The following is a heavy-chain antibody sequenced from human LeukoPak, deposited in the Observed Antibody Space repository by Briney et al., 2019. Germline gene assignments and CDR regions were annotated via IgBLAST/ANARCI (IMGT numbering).Heavy chain of an antibody. CDR1: GPTFEDYG. CDR2: IDWNGGST. J-gene: IGHJ4*02. V-gene: IGHV3-20*04. Sequence: TGGSLRLSCTASGPTFEDYGMNWVRHAPGKGLEWVSGIDWNGGSTGYADLVKGRFTVSKDNANKSLYLHMNGLRVEDTAFYYCARDYYGRLDFWGQGTLVTVSS. D-gene: IGHD3-10*01. CDR3: ARDYYGRLDF.